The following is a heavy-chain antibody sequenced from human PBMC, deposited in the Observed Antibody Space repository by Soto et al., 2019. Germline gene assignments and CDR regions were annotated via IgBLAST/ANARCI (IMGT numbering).Heavy chain of an antibody. CDR2: IYYSGST. D-gene: IGHD5-18*01. J-gene: IGHJ4*02. CDR3: ASQVDTAMVSSLDY. Sequence: SETLSLTCTVSGGSVSSGSYYWSWIRQPPGKGLEWIGYIYYSGSTNYNPSLKSRVTISVDTSKNQFSLKLSSVTAADTAVYYCASQVDTAMVSSLDYWGQGTLVTVSS. V-gene: IGHV4-61*01. CDR1: GGSVSSGSYY.